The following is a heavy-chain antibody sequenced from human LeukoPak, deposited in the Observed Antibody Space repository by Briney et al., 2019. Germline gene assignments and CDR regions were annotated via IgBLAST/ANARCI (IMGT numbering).Heavy chain of an antibody. J-gene: IGHJ4*02. D-gene: IGHD2-2*01. V-gene: IGHV3-21*01. CDR3: ATGEDCSSTSCYEGY. CDR2: ISSSSSYI. CDR1: GFTFSTYS. Sequence: PGGSLRLSCAASGFTFSTYSMNWVRQAPGEGLEWVSSISSSSSYIYYADSVKGRFTISRDNAKNSLYLQMNSLRAEDTAVYYCATGEDCSSTSCYEGYWGQGTLVTVSS.